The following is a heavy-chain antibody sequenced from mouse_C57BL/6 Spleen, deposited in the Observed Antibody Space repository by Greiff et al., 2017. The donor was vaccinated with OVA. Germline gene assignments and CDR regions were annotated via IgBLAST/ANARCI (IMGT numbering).Heavy chain of an antibody. CDR1: GYTFTNYW. J-gene: IGHJ1*03. CDR3: ARGDYDRYFDV. CDR2: IYPGGGYT. Sequence: QVQLQQSGAELVRPGTSVKMSCKASGYTFTNYWIGWAKQRPGHGLEWIGDIYPGGGYTNYNEKFKGKATLTADKSSSTAYMQFSSLTSEDSAIYYCARGDYDRYFDVWGTGTTVTVSS. V-gene: IGHV1-63*01. D-gene: IGHD2-4*01.